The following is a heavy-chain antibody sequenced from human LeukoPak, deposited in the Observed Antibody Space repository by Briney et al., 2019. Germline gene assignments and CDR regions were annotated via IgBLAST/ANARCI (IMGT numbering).Heavy chain of an antibody. CDR1: GGSITSDY. V-gene: IGHV4-59*01. CDR3: ATRKLGNDY. Sequence: PSETLSLTCIVSGGSITSDYWSWIRQPPGKGLEWIGYIYYTETSYNPSLKSRVTISADTSKNQFSLKLYSVTAADTAVYYCATRKLGNDYWGQGALVTVSS. CDR2: IYYTET. J-gene: IGHJ4*02. D-gene: IGHD7-27*01.